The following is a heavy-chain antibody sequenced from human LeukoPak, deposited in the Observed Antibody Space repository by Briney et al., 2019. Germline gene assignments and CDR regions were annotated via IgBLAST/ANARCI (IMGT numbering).Heavy chain of an antibody. CDR1: GFTFSTYW. Sequence: PGGSLRLSCTASGFTFSTYWMSWVRQAPGKGLEWVANIKQDGSERYYVDSVRGRFTISRDNAKNSLYLQMDSLRAEDTAVYYCARSPVWGRDYDYWGQGTLVTVSS. J-gene: IGHJ4*02. CDR3: ARSPVWGRDYDY. CDR2: IKQDGSER. V-gene: IGHV3-7*01. D-gene: IGHD3-16*01.